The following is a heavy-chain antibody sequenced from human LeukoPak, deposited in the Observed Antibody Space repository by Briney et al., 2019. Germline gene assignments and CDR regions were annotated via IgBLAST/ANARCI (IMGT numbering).Heavy chain of an antibody. CDR3: ASGGYEPPLPDY. J-gene: IGHJ4*02. CDR2: INHSGST. Sequence: SETLSLTCAVYGGSFSGYYWSWIRQPPGKGLEWIGEINHSGSTNYNPSLKSRVTISVDTSKNQFSLKLSSVTAADTAVYYCASGGYEPPLPDYWGQGTLVTVSS. D-gene: IGHD5-12*01. CDR1: GGSFSGYY. V-gene: IGHV4-34*01.